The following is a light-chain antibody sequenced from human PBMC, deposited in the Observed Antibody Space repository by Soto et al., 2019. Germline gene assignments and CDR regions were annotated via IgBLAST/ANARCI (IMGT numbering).Light chain of an antibody. Sequence: QSALTQPASVSGSPGQSIAISCAGISSDIGTYNHVSWYQQHPGKAPQLIIYEDINRPSGLSSRFSGSKSGNTASLTISGLQAEDEADYFCCSYTTSSTLVCGTGTKLTVL. CDR2: EDI. CDR3: CSYTTSSTLV. J-gene: IGLJ1*01. V-gene: IGLV2-14*01. CDR1: SSDIGTYNH.